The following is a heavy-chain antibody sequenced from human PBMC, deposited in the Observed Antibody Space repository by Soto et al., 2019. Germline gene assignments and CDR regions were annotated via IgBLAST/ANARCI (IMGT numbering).Heavy chain of an antibody. D-gene: IGHD3-10*01. CDR3: AREGIPTYYYGSEKSNWFDP. J-gene: IGHJ5*02. Sequence: ASVKVSCKASGYTFTSYAMHWVRQAPGQRLEWMGWINAGNGNTKYSQKFQGRVTITRDTSASTAYMELSSLRSEDTAVYYCAREGIPTYYYGSEKSNWFDPWGQGTLVTVSS. CDR1: GYTFTSYA. V-gene: IGHV1-3*01. CDR2: INAGNGNT.